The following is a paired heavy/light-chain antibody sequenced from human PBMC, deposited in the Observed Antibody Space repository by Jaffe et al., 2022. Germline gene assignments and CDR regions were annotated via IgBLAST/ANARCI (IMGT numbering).Heavy chain of an antibody. D-gene: IGHD3-10*01. CDR1: GYSISSGYY. J-gene: IGHJ6*03. CDR2: IYHSGST. CDR3: ARAFYGSGSYPIYYYYYYMDV. Sequence: QVQLQESGPGLVKPSETLSLTCAVSGYSISSGYYWGWIRQPPGKGLEWIGSIYHSGSTYYNPSLKSRVTISVDTSKNQFSLKLSSVTAADTAVYYCARAFYGSGSYPIYYYYYYMDVWGKGTTVTVSS. V-gene: IGHV4-38-2*01.
Light chain of an antibody. Sequence: QSVLTQPPSVSAAPGQKVTISCSGSSSNIGNNYVSWYQQLPGTAPKLLIYDNNKRPSGIPDRFSGSKSGTSATLGITGLQTGDEADYYCGTWDSSLSAGQVFGGGTKLTVL. CDR1: SSNIGNNY. J-gene: IGLJ3*02. CDR3: GTWDSSLSAGQV. V-gene: IGLV1-51*01. CDR2: DNN.